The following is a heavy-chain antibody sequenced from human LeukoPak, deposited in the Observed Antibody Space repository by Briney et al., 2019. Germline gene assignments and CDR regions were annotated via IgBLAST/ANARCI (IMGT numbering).Heavy chain of an antibody. Sequence: GGSLRLSCVGSGFTFSNYLMNWVRQAPGKGLEWVSFISSTGGTIYYADAVKGRFTVSRDNAKNSLLLQMNSLRAEDTALYYCARGYSRAAFDIWGQRTMVTVSS. D-gene: IGHD2-15*01. CDR2: ISSTGGTI. CDR3: ARGYSRAAFDI. J-gene: IGHJ3*02. CDR1: GFTFSNYL. V-gene: IGHV3-48*01.